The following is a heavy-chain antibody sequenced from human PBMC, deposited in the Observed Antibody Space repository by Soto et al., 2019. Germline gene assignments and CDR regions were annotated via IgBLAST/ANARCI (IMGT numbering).Heavy chain of an antibody. V-gene: IGHV1-69*01. D-gene: IGHD2-21*02. CDR1: GGTFNKFA. Sequence: VQLVQSGAEVKKTGSSVKVSWKASGGTFNKFAFSWVRQAPGQGFEWMGGIIPVFRSANYAQRFRGRITITADEYTSTVYLYLNDLRSDDTAVYYCARRYCASDNCPLFYYFVDLWGLGTTVTVSS. CDR2: IIPVFRSA. J-gene: IGHJ6*02. CDR3: ARRYCASDNCPLFYYFVDL.